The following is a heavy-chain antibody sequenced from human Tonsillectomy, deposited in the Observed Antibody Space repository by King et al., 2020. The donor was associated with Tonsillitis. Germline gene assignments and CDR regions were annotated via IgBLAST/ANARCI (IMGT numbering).Heavy chain of an antibody. Sequence: VQLQESGPGLVKPSQTLSLTCTVSGGSISSAGYYWSWIRQHPGKGLEWIGYISYSGNTFYNPSLKSRLIISVDTSKNQFSLKVYSLNAADTAVYYCASTSPPYYYYYMDVWGKGTTVIVSS. CDR3: ASTSPPYYYYYMDV. CDR2: ISYSGNT. CDR1: GGSISSAGYY. D-gene: IGHD3-3*01. V-gene: IGHV4-31*03. J-gene: IGHJ6*03.